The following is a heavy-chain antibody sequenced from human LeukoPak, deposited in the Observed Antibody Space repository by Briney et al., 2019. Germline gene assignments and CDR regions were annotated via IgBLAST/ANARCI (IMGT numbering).Heavy chain of an antibody. CDR1: GFTFSGSA. CDR3: TRCPRDYGSGSYPLPFDI. V-gene: IGHV3-73*01. D-gene: IGHD3-10*01. Sequence: PGGSLRLSCAASGFTFSGSAMHWVRQASGKGLEWVGRIRSKANSYATAYAASVKGRFTISRDDSKNTAYLQMNSLKTEDTAVYYCTRCPRDYGSGSYPLPFDIWGQGTMVTVSS. CDR2: IRSKANSYAT. J-gene: IGHJ3*02.